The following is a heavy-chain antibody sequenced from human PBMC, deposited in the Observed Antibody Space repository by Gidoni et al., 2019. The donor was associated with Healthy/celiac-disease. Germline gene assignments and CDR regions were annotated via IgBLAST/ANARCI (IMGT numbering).Heavy chain of an antibody. CDR2: ISSSSSYI. V-gene: IGHV3-21*01. J-gene: IGHJ6*03. CDR1: GFTSSSYS. Sequence: EVQLVESGGGLVKPGGSLRPSCAASGFTSSSYSMNWVRQAPGKGLEWVSSISSSSSYIYYADSVKGRFTISRDNAKNSLYLQMNSLRAEDTAVYYCARDPNIVGEYYYYYMDVWGKGTTVTVSS. CDR3: ARDPNIVGEYYYYYMDV. D-gene: IGHD1-26*01.